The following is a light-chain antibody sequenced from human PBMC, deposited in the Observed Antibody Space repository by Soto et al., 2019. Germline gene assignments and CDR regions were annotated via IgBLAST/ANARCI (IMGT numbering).Light chain of an antibody. Sequence: DIQMTQSPSSLSACVGARVNITCRASQSITNWLAMYPQKPGKAPKLLIYKASTLKSGVPSRFSGSGSGTEFTLTISSLQPDEFATYYCENYNSYSEAVGQGTKVDI. CDR3: ENYNSYSEA. CDR2: KAS. J-gene: IGKJ1*01. V-gene: IGKV1-5*03. CDR1: QSITNW.